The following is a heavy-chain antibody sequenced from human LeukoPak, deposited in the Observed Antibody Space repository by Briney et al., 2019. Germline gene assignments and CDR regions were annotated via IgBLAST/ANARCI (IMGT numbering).Heavy chain of an antibody. CDR2: ISYDGSNK. D-gene: IGHD3-10*01. Sequence: QPGRSLRLSCAASGFTFSSYAMHWVRQAPGKGLEWVAVISYDGSNKYYADSVKGRFTISRDNSKNTLYLQMNSLRAEDTAVYYCARADMVRGVHPYYYYGMDVWGKGTTVTVSS. V-gene: IGHV3-30-3*01. CDR1: GFTFSSYA. J-gene: IGHJ6*04. CDR3: ARADMVRGVHPYYYYGMDV.